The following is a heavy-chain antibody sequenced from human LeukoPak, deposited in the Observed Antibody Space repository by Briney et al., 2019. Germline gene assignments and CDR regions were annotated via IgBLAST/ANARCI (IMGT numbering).Heavy chain of an antibody. D-gene: IGHD3-9*01. V-gene: IGHV1-18*01. CDR2: ISAYNGNT. CDR1: GGTFSSYA. J-gene: IGHJ4*02. CDR3: ARGYYDILTGYSPFDY. Sequence: ASVKVSCKASGGTFSSYAISWVRQAPGQGLEWMGWISAYNGNTNYAQKLQGRVTMTTDTSTSTAYMELRSLRSDDTAVYYCARGYYDILTGYSPFDYWGQGTLVTVSS.